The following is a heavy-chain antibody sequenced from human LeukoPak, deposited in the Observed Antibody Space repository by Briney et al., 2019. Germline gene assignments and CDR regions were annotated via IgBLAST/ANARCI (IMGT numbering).Heavy chain of an antibody. CDR1: GGTFSSYA. Sequence: ASVKVSCKASGGTFSSYAISWVRQAPGPGLEWMGRIIPIFGIANYAQKFQGRGTITAAKSTSTDYMELSSLRSEDTAVYYCARDGDTAATPHWFDPWGQGTLVTVSS. CDR3: ARDGDTAATPHWFDP. J-gene: IGHJ5*02. D-gene: IGHD5-18*01. V-gene: IGHV1-69*04. CDR2: IIPIFGIA.